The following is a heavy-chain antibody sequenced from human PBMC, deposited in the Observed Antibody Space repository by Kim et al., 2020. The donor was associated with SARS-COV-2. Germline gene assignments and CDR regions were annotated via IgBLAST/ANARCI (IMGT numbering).Heavy chain of an antibody. D-gene: IGHD3-22*01. CDR1: GASISSSSC. J-gene: IGHJ5*02. CDR3: GRGVSSAWTLRARSDP. V-gene: IGHV4-4*02. Sequence: SETLSLTCVVSGASISSSSCWSWVRQPPGKGLEWIGEVDHSGTTSYNVSLKNRVSILVDKSKNQFSLRLTSVSAADTAVYYCGRGVSSAWTLRARSDPWGQGTLVTVS. CDR2: VDHSGTT.